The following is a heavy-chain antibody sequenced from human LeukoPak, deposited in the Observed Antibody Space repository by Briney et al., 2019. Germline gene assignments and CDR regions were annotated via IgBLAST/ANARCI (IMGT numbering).Heavy chain of an antibody. CDR2: TYYRSKWYN. J-gene: IGHJ5*02. V-gene: IGHV6-1*01. CDR1: GDSVSSNSAA. D-gene: IGHD3-10*01. CDR3: ARGPVLLWFGELYNWFDP. Sequence: SQTLSLTCAISGDSVSSNSAAWNWIRQSPSRGLEWLGRTYYRSKWYNDYAVSVKSRITINPDTSKNQFSLQLNSVTPEDTAVYYRARGPVLLWFGELYNWFDPWGQGTLVTVSS.